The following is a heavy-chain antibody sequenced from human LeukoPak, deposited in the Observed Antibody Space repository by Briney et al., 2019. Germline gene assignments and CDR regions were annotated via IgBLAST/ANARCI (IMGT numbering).Heavy chain of an antibody. Sequence: PGGSLRLSCAASGFDFKNYGMHWVRQAPGKGLEGVAFIRYDGSPKYYADSVKGRFTISRDNSKNTLYLQMNSLRAEDTAVYYCAKRALIVDVITTPFDSWGQGTLVTVSS. CDR3: AKRALIVDVITTPFDS. V-gene: IGHV3-30*02. D-gene: IGHD3-22*01. CDR1: GFDFKNYG. J-gene: IGHJ4*02. CDR2: IRYDGSPK.